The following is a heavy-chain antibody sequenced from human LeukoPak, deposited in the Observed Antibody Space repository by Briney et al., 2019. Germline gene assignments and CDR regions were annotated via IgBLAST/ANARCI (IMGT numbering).Heavy chain of an antibody. Sequence: RASVKVSCKASGYTFTSYDINWVRQATGQGLEWMGWMNPNSGNTGYAQKFQGRVTMTRNTSISTAYMELSSLRSEDTAVYYCARGSPTSTIAAGGKGVFDYWGQGTLVTVSS. J-gene: IGHJ4*02. CDR3: ARGSPTSTIAAGGKGVFDY. CDR2: MNPNSGNT. V-gene: IGHV1-8*02. CDR1: GYTFTSYD. D-gene: IGHD6-13*01.